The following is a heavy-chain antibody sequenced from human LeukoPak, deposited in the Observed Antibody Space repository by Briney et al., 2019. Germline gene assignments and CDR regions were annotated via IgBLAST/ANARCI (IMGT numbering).Heavy chain of an antibody. CDR3: AKGQFWFGVPPLDY. CDR2: LSGSSGST. D-gene: IGHD3-10*01. CDR1: AFSYRSYT. V-gene: IGHV3-23*01. Sequence: GGSRRLSCAASAFSYRSYTMSWARHAPGKGLEDVSSLSGSSGSTFYADSVKGRFTISRGNSKNPLYLQMNSLRAEDTAVYYCAKGQFWFGVPPLDYWGEGTLVTVSS. J-gene: IGHJ4*02.